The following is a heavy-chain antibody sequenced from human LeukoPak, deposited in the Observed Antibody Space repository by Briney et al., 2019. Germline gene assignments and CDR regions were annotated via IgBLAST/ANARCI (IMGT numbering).Heavy chain of an antibody. V-gene: IGHV3-30*04. CDR1: GFTFSSYA. D-gene: IGHD5-18*01. CDR2: ISYDGSNK. Sequence: GGSLRLSCSASGFTFSSYAMRWVPQAPGQGLMWGAVISYDGSNKYYADSVKGRFTISRDNSKNTLYLQMNSLRAEDTAVYYCARDSGYSYGSDYWGQGTLVTVSS. CDR3: ARDSGYSYGSDY. J-gene: IGHJ4*02.